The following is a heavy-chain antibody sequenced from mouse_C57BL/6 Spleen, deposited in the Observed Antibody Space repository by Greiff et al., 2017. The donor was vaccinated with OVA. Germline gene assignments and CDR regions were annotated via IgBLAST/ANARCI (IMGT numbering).Heavy chain of an antibody. V-gene: IGHV1-85*01. J-gene: IGHJ3*01. CDR2: IYPRDGST. D-gene: IGHD2-4*01. Sequence: QVQLQQSGPELVKPGASVKLSCKASGYTFTSYDINWVKQRPGQGLEWIGWIYPRDGSTKYNEKFKGQATLTVDTSSSTAYMELHSLTSEDSAVYFCARGDYDTWFAYWGQGTLVTVSA. CDR3: ARGDYDTWFAY. CDR1: GYTFTSYD.